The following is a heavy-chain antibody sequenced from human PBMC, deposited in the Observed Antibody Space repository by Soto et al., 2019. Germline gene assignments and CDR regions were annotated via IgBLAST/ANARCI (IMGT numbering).Heavy chain of an antibody. J-gene: IGHJ1*01. CDR3: ATEPIYYNDGSGYYPLGH. Sequence: GASVKVSCKTSGITFINSAVQWVRQARGQRPEWIGWIAVGSGNTHYSQKFQGRVTLTTDTSTNTGYMELRSLTSDDTAVYFCATEPIYYNDGSGYYPLGHWGQGTLVTVSS. CDR1: GITFINSA. V-gene: IGHV1-58*01. CDR2: IAVGSGNT. D-gene: IGHD3-22*01.